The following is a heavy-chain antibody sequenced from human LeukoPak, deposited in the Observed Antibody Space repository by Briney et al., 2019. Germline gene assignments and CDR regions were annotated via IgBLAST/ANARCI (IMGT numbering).Heavy chain of an antibody. CDR1: VFTFSNCA. CDR3: AKDQSRVGGSDPFDS. CDR2: ISGSGAST. J-gene: IGHJ4*02. V-gene: IGHV3-23*01. D-gene: IGHD1-26*01. Sequence: HPGGSLRLSCAASVFTFSNCAMTWVRQAPGKGLEWVSSISGSGASTYYTHSVKGRFTISRDNSKNTVYLQMNSLRAEHTAVYHCAKDQSRVGGSDPFDSWGQGAQVIVSS.